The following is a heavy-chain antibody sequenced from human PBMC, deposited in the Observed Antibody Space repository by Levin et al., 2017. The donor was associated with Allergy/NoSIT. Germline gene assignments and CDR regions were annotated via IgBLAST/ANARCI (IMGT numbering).Heavy chain of an antibody. CDR3: AKHGYSDIIDY. J-gene: IGHJ4*02. V-gene: IGHV3-30*18. Sequence: LSLTCAASGFSFSSYVMHWVRQAPGKGLEWVAVISYDGSTKYYADSVKGRFTISRDNSKNTLYLQMSSLRAEDTAVYYCAKHGYSDIIDYWGQGTLVTVSS. CDR1: GFSFSSYV. D-gene: IGHD6-13*01. CDR2: ISYDGSTK.